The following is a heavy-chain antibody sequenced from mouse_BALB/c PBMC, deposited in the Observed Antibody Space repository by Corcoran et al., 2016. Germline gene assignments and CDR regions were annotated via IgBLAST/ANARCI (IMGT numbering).Heavy chain of an antibody. J-gene: IGHJ3*01. D-gene: IGHD1-1*01. CDR1: GYTFTNYG. CDR2: INTYTGGP. V-gene: IGHV9-3-1*01. CDR3: ARSDGSSWFAY. Sequence: QIQLVQSGPELKKPGETVKISCKASGYTFTNYGMNWVKQAPGKGLKWMDWINTYTGGPTYADDFKGRFAFSLGTSASTAYLQINNLKNEDTATYCCARSDGSSWFAYWGQGTLVTVSA.